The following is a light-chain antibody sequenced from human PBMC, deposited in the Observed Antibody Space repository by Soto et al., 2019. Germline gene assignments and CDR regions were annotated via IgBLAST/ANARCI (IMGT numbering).Light chain of an antibody. CDR3: AAWDDSVSVLV. V-gene: IGLV1-44*01. CDR2: TNN. J-gene: IGLJ2*01. CDR1: SSNIESHT. Sequence: QSVVTQPPSASGTPGQRITISCSGSSSNIESHTVNWFQQVPGAAPKLLIKTNNQRPSGVPDRFSGSKSGASASLAISGLQPEDEATYYCAAWDDSVSVLVFGGGTKLTVL.